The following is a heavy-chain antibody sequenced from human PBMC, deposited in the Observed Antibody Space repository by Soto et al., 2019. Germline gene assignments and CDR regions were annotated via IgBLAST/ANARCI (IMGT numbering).Heavy chain of an antibody. CDR2: IYGDDDK. Sequence: QITLKESGPALVKPTQTLTLTCSFSGFSLTTSGVGVGWIRQPPGKALEWLALIYGDDDKRYNSSLKSRLTNTKDTSKSQVVLTMSNMDPVDTVTYYCAHAVGLGGLVDYWGQGTLVTVSS. CDR1: GFSLTTSGVG. V-gene: IGHV2-5*02. D-gene: IGHD3-16*01. J-gene: IGHJ4*02. CDR3: AHAVGLGGLVDY.